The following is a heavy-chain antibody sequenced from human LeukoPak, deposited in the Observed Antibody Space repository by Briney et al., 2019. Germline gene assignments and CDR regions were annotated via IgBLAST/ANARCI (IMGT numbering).Heavy chain of an antibody. J-gene: IGHJ4*02. D-gene: IGHD1-14*01. V-gene: IGHV3-33*01. CDR3: ARDRKTNSFDY. CDR2: IYYDGSNI. CDR1: EFTFTTYG. Sequence: PGGSLRLSCAASEFTFTTYGMHWVRQAPGKGLEWVAFIYYDGSNIYYADYVKGRFTISRDISKNTLYLQMDGLRAEDTAIYYCARDRKTNSFDYWGQGTLVTVSS.